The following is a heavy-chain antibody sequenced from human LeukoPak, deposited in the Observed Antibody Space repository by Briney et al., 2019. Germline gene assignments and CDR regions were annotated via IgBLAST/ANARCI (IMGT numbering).Heavy chain of an antibody. J-gene: IGHJ6*02. CDR1: GDTFSSYA. CDR3: AREYSSSWYEGLYYYYGMDV. CDR2: IIPIFGTA. V-gene: IGHV1-69*13. Sequence: GASVNVSCKASGDTFSSYAISWVRQAPGQGLEWMRGIIPIFGTANYAQKFQGRVTITADESTSTAYMELSSLRSEDTAVYYCAREYSSSWYEGLYYYYGMDVWGQGTTVIVSS. D-gene: IGHD6-13*01.